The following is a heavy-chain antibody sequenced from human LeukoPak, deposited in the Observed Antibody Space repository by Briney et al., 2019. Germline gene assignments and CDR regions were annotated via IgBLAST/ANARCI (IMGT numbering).Heavy chain of an antibody. D-gene: IGHD3-10*01. CDR1: GFTFNNYA. CDR3: ARAWGFGELHYYYYYYGMDV. CDR2: VSGRGDAT. V-gene: IGHV3-23*01. Sequence: GGSLRLSCAASGFTFNNYAMTWVRQAPGKGLEWVSAVSGRGDATYYADSVKGRFTISRDDSKNTLYLQMNSLRAEDTAVYYCARAWGFGELHYYYYYYGMDVWGQGTTVTVSS. J-gene: IGHJ6*02.